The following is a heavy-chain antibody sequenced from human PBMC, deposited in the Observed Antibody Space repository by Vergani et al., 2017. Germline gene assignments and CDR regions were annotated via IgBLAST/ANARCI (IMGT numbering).Heavy chain of an antibody. D-gene: IGHD6-6*01. CDR1: GFIFSTYA. Sequence: EVHLLESGGGLVQSGGSLRLSCTASGFIFSTYAMSWVRQAPGKGLEWVSAISGSGGSTYYADSVKGRFTISRDNSKNTLYLQMNSLRAEDTAVYYCAKDSGKGSSPYFDYWGQGTLVTVSS. CDR2: ISGSGGST. V-gene: IGHV3-23*01. CDR3: AKDSGKGSSPYFDY. J-gene: IGHJ4*02.